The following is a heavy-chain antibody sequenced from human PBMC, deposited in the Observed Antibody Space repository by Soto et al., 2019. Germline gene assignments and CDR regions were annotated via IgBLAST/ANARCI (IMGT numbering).Heavy chain of an antibody. CDR3: ARADYYDSSGFYYDC. CDR1: GYIFTNHY. V-gene: IGHV1-46*01. Sequence: ASVKVSCKASGYIFTNHYIHWVRQAPGQGLEWMGIINPSGGSTNYLQKFQGRITMTRDTSTSTVYMELSSLRSEDTAVYFCARADYYDSSGFYYDCWGQGSQVTV. CDR2: INPSGGST. J-gene: IGHJ4*02. D-gene: IGHD3-22*01.